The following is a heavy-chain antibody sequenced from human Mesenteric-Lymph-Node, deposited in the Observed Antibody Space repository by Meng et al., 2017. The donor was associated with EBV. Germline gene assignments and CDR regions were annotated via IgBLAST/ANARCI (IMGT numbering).Heavy chain of an antibody. Sequence: QMQLLPWGAGLLKPSETLSLTCAVSGGSFSGFYWSWIRQSPGKGLEWIGEINHRRDTNYHPSLKSRVTISLDASKNQFSLKVRSVTAADTAVYYCARHRRARIAVSGTPNDDWGQGTLVTVSS. V-gene: IGHV4-34*02. CDR2: INHRRDT. J-gene: IGHJ4*02. CDR1: GGSFSGFY. CDR3: ARHRRARIAVSGTPNDD. D-gene: IGHD6-19*01.